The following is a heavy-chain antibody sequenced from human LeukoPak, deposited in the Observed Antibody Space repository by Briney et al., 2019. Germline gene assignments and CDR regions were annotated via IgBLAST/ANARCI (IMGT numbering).Heavy chain of an antibody. CDR1: GYTFTSYD. D-gene: IGHD6-13*01. CDR2: MNPNSGNT. CDR3: AVLSSSWYRHASRLYYYYGMDV. J-gene: IGHJ6*02. V-gene: IGHV1-8*01. Sequence: GASVKVSCKASGYTFTSYDIHWVRQATGQGLEWMGWMNPNSGNTGYAQKFQGRVTMTRNTSISTAYMELSSLRSEDTAVYYCAVLSSSWYRHASRLYYYYGMDVWGQGTTVTVSS.